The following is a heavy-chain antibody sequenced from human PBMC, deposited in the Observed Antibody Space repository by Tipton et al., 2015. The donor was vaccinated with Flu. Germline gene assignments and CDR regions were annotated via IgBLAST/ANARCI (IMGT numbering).Heavy chain of an antibody. CDR1: GGSISSDSYY. J-gene: IGHJ4*02. CDR3: ARDRGWPAALDY. V-gene: IGHV4-61*01. CDR2: SYYSGST. Sequence: TLSLTCTVSGGSISSDSYYWSWIRQPPGKGLEWIGFSYYSGSTAYNPSLRSRVTISVDTSRNQFSLNLKSVTAADTAVYYCARDRGWPAALDYWSQGILVTVAS. D-gene: IGHD3-10*01.